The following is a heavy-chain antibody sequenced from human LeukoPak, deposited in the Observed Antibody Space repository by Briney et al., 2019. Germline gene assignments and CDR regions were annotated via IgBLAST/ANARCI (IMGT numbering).Heavy chain of an antibody. Sequence: PGGSLRLSCAASGFPFSSYSMNWVRQGPGKGPEWVSYISDSSATIYYADSVKGRFTISRDNAKNSLYLHLNSLRPEDTAVYYCARGPLTGDERLDYWGPGTLVTASS. D-gene: IGHD3-9*01. CDR3: ARGPLTGDERLDY. V-gene: IGHV3-48*01. CDR2: ISDSSATI. CDR1: GFPFSSYS. J-gene: IGHJ4*02.